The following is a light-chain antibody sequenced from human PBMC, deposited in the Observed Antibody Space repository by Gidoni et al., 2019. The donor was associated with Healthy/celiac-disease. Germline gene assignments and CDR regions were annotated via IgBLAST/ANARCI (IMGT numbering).Light chain of an antibody. CDR2: EGS. CDR3: CSYAGSSTWV. CDR1: SSDVGSYNL. J-gene: IGLJ3*02. V-gene: IGLV2-23*01. Sequence: QSALTQPASVSGSPGQPITISCTGTSSDVGSYNLVSWYQQHPGKAPKLMIYEGSKRTSGVSNRFSGSKSGNTASLTISGLQAEDEADYYCCSYAGSSTWVFGGGTKLTVL.